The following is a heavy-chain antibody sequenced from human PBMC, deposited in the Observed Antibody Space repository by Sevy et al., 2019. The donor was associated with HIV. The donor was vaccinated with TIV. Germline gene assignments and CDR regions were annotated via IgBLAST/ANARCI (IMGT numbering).Heavy chain of an antibody. CDR2: IIPIFGTT. CDR3: VRRMMTPMHAFDV. CDR1: GGTFGSSG. V-gene: IGHV1-69*13. J-gene: IGHJ3*01. D-gene: IGHD2-21*02. Sequence: ASVKVSCKASGGTFGSSGIIWVRQAPGEGLEWMGGIIPIFGTTDYVQRFHGRVTITADESTSTVYMELRSLKSEDTAVYFCVRRMMTPMHAFDVWGQGTMVTVSS.